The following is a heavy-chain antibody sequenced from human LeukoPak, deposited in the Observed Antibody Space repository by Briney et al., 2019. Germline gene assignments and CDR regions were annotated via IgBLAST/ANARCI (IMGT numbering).Heavy chain of an antibody. CDR1: GFTFSDYY. D-gene: IGHD3-16*01. Sequence: GGSLRLSCAASGFTFSDYYMSWLRQAPGKGLEWVSYISSSGSTIYYADSVKGRFTISRDNAKNSLYLQMNSLRAEDTAVYYCARGPMAGMGYWFDPWGQGTLVTVSS. CDR3: ARGPMAGMGYWFDP. CDR2: ISSSGSTI. V-gene: IGHV3-11*01. J-gene: IGHJ5*02.